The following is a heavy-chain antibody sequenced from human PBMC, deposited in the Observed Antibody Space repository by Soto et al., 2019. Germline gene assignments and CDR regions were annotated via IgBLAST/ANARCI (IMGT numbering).Heavy chain of an antibody. J-gene: IGHJ4*02. CDR1: GGSMITYY. V-gene: IGHV4-59*01. D-gene: IGHD6-19*01. CDR3: AIEVRDGSDWYWDY. Sequence: QVQLQESGPGLVKPSETLFLTCTVSGGSMITYYGSWIRQSPGKGLEWIGYVHHSGSTLYNPAPSTRATVSLDRSNNQFFLKLTSVAAADTAFFYCAIEVRDGSDWYWDYWGQGILVTVSS. CDR2: VHHSGST.